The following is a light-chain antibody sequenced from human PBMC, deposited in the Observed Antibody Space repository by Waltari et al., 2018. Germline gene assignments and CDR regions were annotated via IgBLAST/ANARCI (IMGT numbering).Light chain of an antibody. CDR2: SVS. J-gene: IGLJ1*01. CDR1: VYNY. V-gene: IGLV2-14*03. Sequence: QSAMTQPASVSGSLGQAITISCAGVYNYVSWHQQHPGNAPKLMIFSVSKRPSGVSNRFSGSRSGNTASLTISGLQAEDEANYFCSSYTSSSTYVFGTGTKVT. CDR3: SSYTSSSTYV.